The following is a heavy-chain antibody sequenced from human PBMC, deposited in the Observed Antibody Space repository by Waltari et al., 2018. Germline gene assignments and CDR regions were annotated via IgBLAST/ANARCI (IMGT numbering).Heavy chain of an antibody. CDR2: ITWNAVNV. D-gene: IGHD3-3*01. Sequence: EVQLVESGGDLVQPGGSLRLSCAASGFNFDDYAMHWVRQAPGKGLEWVSFITWNAVNVAYADSVKGRFTISRDNTRNSLYLQMNSLRADDMALYYCARGGPTWNYYFHMDVWGKGTTVTVS. CDR3: ARGGPTWNYYFHMDV. CDR1: GFNFDDYA. J-gene: IGHJ6*03. V-gene: IGHV3-9*03.